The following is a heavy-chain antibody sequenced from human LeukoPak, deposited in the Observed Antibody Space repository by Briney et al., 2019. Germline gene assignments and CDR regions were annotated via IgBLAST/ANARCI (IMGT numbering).Heavy chain of an antibody. D-gene: IGHD1-26*01. Sequence: SQPLSLTCTVSGGSISSGGYYWSWIRQHPGKGLEWIWYVCYSGSTYYNPSLKSRVTISVDTSKNQFSLKLSSVTAADTAVYYCARGTGYSGSYLGAFDIWGQGTMVTVSS. CDR3: ARGTGYSGSYLGAFDI. CDR1: GGSISSGGYY. J-gene: IGHJ3*02. CDR2: VCYSGST. V-gene: IGHV4-31*03.